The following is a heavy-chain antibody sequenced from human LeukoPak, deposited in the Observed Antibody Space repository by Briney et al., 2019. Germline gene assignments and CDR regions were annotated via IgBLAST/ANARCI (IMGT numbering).Heavy chain of an antibody. CDR2: ISAYNGHT. V-gene: IGHV1-18*01. D-gene: IGHD6-19*01. CDR3: ASRIAVAGPREDAFDI. CDR1: GYSFTSHG. Sequence: ASVKVSCKASGYSFTSHGISWVRQAPGQGLEWMGWISAYNGHTNYAQKLQGRVTMTTDTSTSTAYMELRRLRSDDTAVYYCASRIAVAGPREDAFDIWGQGTMVTVSS. J-gene: IGHJ3*02.